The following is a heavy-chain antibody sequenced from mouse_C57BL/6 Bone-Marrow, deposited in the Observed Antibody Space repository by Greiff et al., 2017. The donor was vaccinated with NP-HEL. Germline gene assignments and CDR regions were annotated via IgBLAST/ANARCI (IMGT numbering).Heavy chain of an antibody. D-gene: IGHD1-1*01. Sequence: EVQLQQSGPELVKPGASVKIPCKASGYTFTDYNMDWVKQSHGKSLEWIGDINPNNGGTIYNQKFKGKATLTVDKSSSTAYMELRSLTSEDTAVYYCARAAVYYSGGAMEYWGEGTSDTVSS. CDR3: ARAAVYYSGGAMEY. J-gene: IGHJ4*01. V-gene: IGHV1-18*01. CDR1: GYTFTDYN. CDR2: INPNNGGT.